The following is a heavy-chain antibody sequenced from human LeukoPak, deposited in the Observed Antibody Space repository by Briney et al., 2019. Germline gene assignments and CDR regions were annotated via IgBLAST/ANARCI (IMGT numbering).Heavy chain of an antibody. CDR1: GDTLTEIS. CDR3: ATAEQLV. CDR2: LHPEDREV. J-gene: IGHJ4*02. V-gene: IGHV1-24*01. D-gene: IGHD6-6*01. Sequence: GASVKVSGRVSGDTLTEISIHWVRQTPGKGLEWMGGLHPEDREVIYAQKFQGRVTMTEDSSTDTAYMDLRSLRSEDTAVYYCATAEQLVWGQGTLVTVSS.